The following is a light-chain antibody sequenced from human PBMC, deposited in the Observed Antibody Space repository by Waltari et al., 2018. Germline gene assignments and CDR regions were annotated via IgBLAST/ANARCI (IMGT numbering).Light chain of an antibody. CDR2: GNN. CDR3: AAWDDNLNGWV. V-gene: IGLV1-44*01. J-gene: IGLJ3*02. CDR1: SSNIGSNT. Sequence: QSVLTQPPSASGTPGPRFAISCSGSSSNIGSNTVNWYQQLPGTAPKLLIYGNNQRPSGVPDRFSGSKSGTSASLAIGGLQSDDEADYYCAAWDDNLNGWVFGGGTMLAVL.